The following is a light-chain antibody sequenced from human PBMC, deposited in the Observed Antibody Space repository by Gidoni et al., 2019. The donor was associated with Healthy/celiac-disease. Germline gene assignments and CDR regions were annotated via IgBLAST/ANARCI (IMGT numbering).Light chain of an antibody. CDR1: QSISSY. CDR2: AAS. CDR3: QQSYSTPLYT. J-gene: IGKJ2*01. V-gene: IGKV1-39*01. Sequence: IQITQSPSSLSASVGDRLTITCRASQSISSYFNWYQQKPGKAPKLLIYAASSLQSWVPSRFSGSGSGTDVTLTISSMQPEDFATYYCQQSYSTPLYTFGQGTKLEIK.